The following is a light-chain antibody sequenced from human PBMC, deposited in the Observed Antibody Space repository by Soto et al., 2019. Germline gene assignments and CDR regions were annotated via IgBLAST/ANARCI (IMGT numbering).Light chain of an antibody. J-gene: IGKJ2*01. CDR3: QQYNSWYT. CDR1: QSISSW. Sequence: GDRVTITCRASQSISSWLAWYQQKPGKAPKLLIYDASSLESGVPSRFSGSGSGTEFTLTISSLQPDDFATYYCQQYNSWYTFGQGTKLEIK. CDR2: DAS. V-gene: IGKV1-5*01.